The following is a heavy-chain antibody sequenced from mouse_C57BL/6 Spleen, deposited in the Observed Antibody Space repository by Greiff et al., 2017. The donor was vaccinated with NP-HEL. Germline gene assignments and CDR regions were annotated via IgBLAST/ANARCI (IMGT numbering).Heavy chain of an antibody. CDR3: ASYYGSSYGAMDY. CDR1: GFTFSSYA. Sequence: EVQVVESGGGLVKPGGSLKLSCAASGFTFSSYAMSWVRQTPEKRLEWVATISDGGSYTYYPDNVKGRFTISRDNAKNNLYLQMSHLKSEDTAMYYCASYYGSSYGAMDYWGQGTSVTVSS. CDR2: ISDGGSYT. J-gene: IGHJ4*01. V-gene: IGHV5-4*01. D-gene: IGHD1-1*01.